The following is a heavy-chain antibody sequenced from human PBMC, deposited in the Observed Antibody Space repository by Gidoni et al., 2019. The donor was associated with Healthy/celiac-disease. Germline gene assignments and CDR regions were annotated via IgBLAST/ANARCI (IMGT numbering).Heavy chain of an antibody. CDR1: GYSFTSYW. CDR3: AIRDRCTNGVCRVDYFDY. CDR2: IDPSDSYT. D-gene: IGHD2-8*01. J-gene: IGHJ4*02. V-gene: IGHV5-10-1*03. Sequence: EVQLVQSGAEVKKPGESLRISCKGSGYSFTSYWISWVRQMPGKGLEWMGRIDPSDSYTNYSPSFQGHVTISADKSISTAYLQWSSLKASDTAMYYCAIRDRCTNGVCRVDYFDYWGQGTLVTVSS.